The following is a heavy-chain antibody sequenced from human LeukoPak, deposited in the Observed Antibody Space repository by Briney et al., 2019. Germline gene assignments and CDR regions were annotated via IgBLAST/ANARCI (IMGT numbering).Heavy chain of an antibody. CDR3: ARDGTSTDDY. D-gene: IGHD2-2*01. J-gene: IGHJ4*02. V-gene: IGHV1-18*01. CDR1: GYTFSNFG. Sequence: VASVKVSCKTSGYTFSNFGINWVRQAPGQGLEWMGWISGNNDNPNYGQKFQGRSTVTTDSSTSTAYMELRNLRFDDTAVYYCARDGTSTDDYWGQGTLVTVSS. CDR2: ISGNNDNP.